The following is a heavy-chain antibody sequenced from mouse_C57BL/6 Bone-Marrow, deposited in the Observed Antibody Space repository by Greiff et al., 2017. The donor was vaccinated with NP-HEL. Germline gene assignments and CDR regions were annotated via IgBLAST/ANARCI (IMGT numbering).Heavy chain of an antibody. CDR2: ISGGGGNT. D-gene: IGHD3-2*02. CDR3: ARRRDRQLRFPYWYFDV. CDR1: GFTFSSYT. J-gene: IGHJ1*03. Sequence: EVKLMESGGGLVKPGGSLKLSCAASGFTFSSYTMSWVRQTPEKRLEWVATISGGGGNTYYPASVKGRFTISRDNAKNTLYLQMSSLRSEDTALYYCARRRDRQLRFPYWYFDVWGTGTTVTVSS. V-gene: IGHV5-9*01.